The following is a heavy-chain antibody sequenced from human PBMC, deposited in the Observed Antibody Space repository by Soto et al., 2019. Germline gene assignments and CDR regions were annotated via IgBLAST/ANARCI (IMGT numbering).Heavy chain of an antibody. J-gene: IGHJ4*02. CDR3: ARITSPVDTAMGYFDY. D-gene: IGHD5-18*01. CDR1: GFTFSSYG. Sequence: QVQLVESGGGVVQPGRSLRLSCAASGFTFSSYGMHWVRQAPGKGLEWVAVISYDGSNKYYADSVKGRFTISRDNSKNTLYLQMNSLRAEDTAVYYCARITSPVDTAMGYFDYWGQGTLVTVSS. V-gene: IGHV3-30*03. CDR2: ISYDGSNK.